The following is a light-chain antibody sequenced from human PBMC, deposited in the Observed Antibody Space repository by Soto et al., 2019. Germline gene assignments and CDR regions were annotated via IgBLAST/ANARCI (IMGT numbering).Light chain of an antibody. V-gene: IGLV2-14*01. CDR3: SSYTSSRAYV. J-gene: IGLJ1*01. Sequence: ALTQPASVSGSPGQSITISCTGTGSDVGGYNYVSSYQQQSGKAPKLMIHEVSNRPSGVSNRFSGSKSGNTASLTISGLQAEDEADYYCSSYTSSRAYVFGIGTKVTVL. CDR2: EVS. CDR1: GSDVGGYNY.